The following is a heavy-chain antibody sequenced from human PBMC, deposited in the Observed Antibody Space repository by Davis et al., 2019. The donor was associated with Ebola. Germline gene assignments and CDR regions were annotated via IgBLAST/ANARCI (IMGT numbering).Heavy chain of an antibody. D-gene: IGHD1-26*01. CDR3: ARNLSGNSYGYMDV. Sequence: GESLKISCAASGFTFSGFAMNWVRQAPGKGLEWVSSISDNGYSSDYSDSVKGRFTISRDNSKNTLYLHMNSLTAEDTAIYFCARNLSGNSYGYMDVWGKGTSVIVSS. J-gene: IGHJ6*03. V-gene: IGHV3-23*01. CDR1: GFTFSGFA. CDR2: ISDNGYSS.